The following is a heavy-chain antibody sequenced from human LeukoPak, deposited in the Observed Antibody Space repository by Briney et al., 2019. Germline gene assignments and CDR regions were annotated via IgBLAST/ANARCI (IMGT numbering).Heavy chain of an antibody. D-gene: IGHD2-15*01. CDR3: ARARGGSLPFDY. Sequence: SETLSLTCTVSGGSISSYYWSWIRQPPGKGLEWIGYIYYSGSTNYNPSLKSRVTISVDTSKNQFSLKLSSVTAADTAVYYCARARGGSLPFDYWGQGTLVTVSS. CDR2: IYYSGST. CDR1: GGSISSYY. J-gene: IGHJ4*02. V-gene: IGHV4-59*01.